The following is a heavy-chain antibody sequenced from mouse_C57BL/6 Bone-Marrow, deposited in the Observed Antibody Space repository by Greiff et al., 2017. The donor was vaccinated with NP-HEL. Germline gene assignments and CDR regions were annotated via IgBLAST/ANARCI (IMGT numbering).Heavy chain of an antibody. D-gene: IGHD2-4*01. J-gene: IGHJ4*01. CDR1: GYAFTNYL. Sequence: QVQLQQSGAELVRPGTSVKVSCKASGYAFTNYLIEWVKQRPGQGLEWIGVINPGSGGTNYNEKFKGKATLTADKSSSTDYMQLSSLTSEDSAVYFCARFDYGGYYAMDYWGQGTSVTVSS. V-gene: IGHV1-54*01. CDR2: INPGSGGT. CDR3: ARFDYGGYYAMDY.